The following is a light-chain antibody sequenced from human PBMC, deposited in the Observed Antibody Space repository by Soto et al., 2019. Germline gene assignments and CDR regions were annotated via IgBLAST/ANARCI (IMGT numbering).Light chain of an antibody. CDR2: DAS. CDR1: QRIDKNY. CDR3: QQHGASIT. V-gene: IGKV3-20*01. J-gene: IGKJ3*01. Sequence: EIVLTQSPGTLSLSPGQRATLSCRASQRIDKNYLAWYQQKPGQAPRLLIFDASRRATGIPDRFSGSGSGTGFTLTISRLEPEDFAVYYCQQHGASITFGPGTKVDIK.